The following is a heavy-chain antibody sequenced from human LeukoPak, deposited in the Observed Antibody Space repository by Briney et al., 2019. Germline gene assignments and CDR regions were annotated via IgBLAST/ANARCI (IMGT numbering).Heavy chain of an antibody. Sequence: ASVKVSCKASGYTFTSYGISWVRQAPGQGLECMGWVSAYNGNTNYAQKLQGRVPMTTDPSTSPAYMELRSLRSDDTAVYYCARDSKVRGVLLDYWGQGTLVTVSS. V-gene: IGHV1-18*01. CDR3: ARDSKVRGVLLDY. CDR1: GYTFTSYG. J-gene: IGHJ4*02. CDR2: VSAYNGNT. D-gene: IGHD3-10*01.